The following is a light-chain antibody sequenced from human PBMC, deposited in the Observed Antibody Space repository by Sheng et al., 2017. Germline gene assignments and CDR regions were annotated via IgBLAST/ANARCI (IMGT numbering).Light chain of an antibody. CDR3: QESFSPPRYT. J-gene: IGKJ2*01. Sequence: DIQMTQSPSSLSAYVGDRVTITCRASQSIRSSLNWYQQKPGSAPKLLIYGASTLQNGVPSRFSGSGSETDFSLTITNLQPEDLATYYCQESFSPPRYTFAQGTKLEIK. V-gene: IGKV1-39*01. CDR1: QSIRSS. CDR2: GAS.